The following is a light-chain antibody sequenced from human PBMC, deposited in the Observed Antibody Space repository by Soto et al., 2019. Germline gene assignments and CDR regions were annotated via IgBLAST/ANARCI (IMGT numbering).Light chain of an antibody. CDR2: GGS. Sequence: IVLTQSPGTLSLSPGERATLSCRASQSVSSKHLAWYQQKPGQAPRLIIYGGSSRATGIPVRFSGSGSETDCTITITRLEPEDGAVYFCQQFSSSPPTFGGGTKVDIK. CDR1: QSVSSKH. J-gene: IGKJ4*01. CDR3: QQFSSSPPT. V-gene: IGKV3-20*01.